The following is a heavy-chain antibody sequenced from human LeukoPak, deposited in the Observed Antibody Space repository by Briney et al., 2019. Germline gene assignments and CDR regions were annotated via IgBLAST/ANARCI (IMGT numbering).Heavy chain of an antibody. CDR2: ISGSGGST. J-gene: IGHJ6*03. CDR1: GFTFSSYA. V-gene: IGHV3-23*01. Sequence: QPGGSLRLSCAASGFTFSSYAMSWVRQAPGKGLEWVSAISGSGGSTYYADSVKGRFTISRDNSKNTLYLQMNSLRAEYTAVYYCAEEWATAILYYYYYMDVWGKGTTVTVSS. D-gene: IGHD5-24*01. CDR3: AEEWATAILYYYYYMDV.